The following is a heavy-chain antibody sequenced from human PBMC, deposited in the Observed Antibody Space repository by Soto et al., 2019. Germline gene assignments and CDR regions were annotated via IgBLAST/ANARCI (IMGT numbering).Heavy chain of an antibody. V-gene: IGHV1-46*03. CDR3: ATEPKDWLSLPVNWFDP. CDR2: INPSGGST. J-gene: IGHJ5*02. CDR1: GYTFTSYY. Sequence: ASVKASCKASGYTFTSYYMHWVRQAPGQGLEWMGIINPSGGSTSYAQKFQGRVTMTRDTSTSTVYMELSSLRSEDTAVYYCATEPKDWLSLPVNWFDPWGQGTLVTVSS. D-gene: IGHD3-9*01.